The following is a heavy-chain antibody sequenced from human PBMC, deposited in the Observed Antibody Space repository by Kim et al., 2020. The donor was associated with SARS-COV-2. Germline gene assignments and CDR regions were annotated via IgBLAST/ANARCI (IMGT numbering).Heavy chain of an antibody. CDR1: GYTFTSYY. V-gene: IGHV1-46*01. CDR2: INPSGGST. D-gene: IGHD5-18*01. J-gene: IGHJ6*02. CDR3: ASLRGYSYGKGGDYYGMDV. Sequence: ASVKVSCKASGYTFTSYYMHWVRQAPGQGLEWMGIINPSGGSTSYAQKFQGRVTMTRDTSTSTVYMELSSLRSEDTAVYYCASLRGYSYGKGGDYYGMDVWGQGTTVTVSS.